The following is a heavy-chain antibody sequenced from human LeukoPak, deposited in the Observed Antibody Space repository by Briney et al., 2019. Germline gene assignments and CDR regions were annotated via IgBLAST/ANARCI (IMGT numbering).Heavy chain of an antibody. D-gene: IGHD4-17*01. CDR1: GGSTSSGSYY. J-gene: IGHJ4*02. Sequence: PSETLSLTCTVSGGSTSSGSYYWSWIRQPAGKGLEWIGRIYTSGSTNYNPSLKSRVTISVDTSKNQFSLKLSSVTAADTAVYYCARGGIYGDYALGYWGQGTLVTVSS. CDR3: ARGGIYGDYALGY. CDR2: IYTSGST. V-gene: IGHV4-61*02.